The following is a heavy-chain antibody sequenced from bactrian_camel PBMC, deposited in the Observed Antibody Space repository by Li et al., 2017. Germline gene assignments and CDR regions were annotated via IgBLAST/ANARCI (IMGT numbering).Heavy chain of an antibody. J-gene: IGHJ4*01. CDR1: GFTLASYY. CDR2: ILNDVSTT. CDR3: APVVSNF. Sequence: HVQLVESGGGLVQPGGSLTLSCAASGFTLASYYMSWVRQAPGKGLEWVSAILNDVSTTYYADSVKGRFTISRDNAKNTLYLQMDSVKSEDTATYFCAPVVSNFWGQGTQVTVS. D-gene: IGHD2*01. V-gene: IGHV3S5*01.